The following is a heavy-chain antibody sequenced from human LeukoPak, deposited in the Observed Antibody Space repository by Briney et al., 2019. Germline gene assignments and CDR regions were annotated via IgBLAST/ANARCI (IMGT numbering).Heavy chain of an antibody. Sequence: GGSLRLSCAASGFTFSNYVMTWVRQAPGKGLEWVSIINPSGGTTYYADSVKGRFTISRDNSKNTLYLQMNSLRAEDTAVYYCARRTAATYHFYYWGQGTLVTVSS. CDR3: ARRTAATYHFYY. J-gene: IGHJ4*02. CDR1: GFTFSNYV. CDR2: INPSGGTT. D-gene: IGHD6-25*01. V-gene: IGHV3-23*01.